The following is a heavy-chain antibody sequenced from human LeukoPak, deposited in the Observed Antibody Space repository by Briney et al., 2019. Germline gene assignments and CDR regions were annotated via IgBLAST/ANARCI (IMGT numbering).Heavy chain of an antibody. CDR1: GYTFTSYD. D-gene: IGHD6-19*01. CDR3: ARGRSKSSGCPDY. Sequence: GASVKVSCKASGYTFTSYDINWVRQATGQGLEWMGWMNPNRGNTGYAQKFQGRVTMTRNTSISTAYMELTSLRSEDTAVYYCARGRSKSSGCPDYWGQGTLVTVSS. CDR2: MNPNRGNT. V-gene: IGHV1-8*01. J-gene: IGHJ4*02.